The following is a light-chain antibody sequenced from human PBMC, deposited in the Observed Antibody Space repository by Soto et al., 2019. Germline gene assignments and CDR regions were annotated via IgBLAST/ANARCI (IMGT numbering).Light chain of an antibody. CDR2: DVN. V-gene: IGLV2-8*01. CDR3: ISYAGTNKPA. J-gene: IGLJ2*01. CDR1: SSDVGGYNY. Sequence: QSALTQPPSASGSPGQSVAISCSGTSSDVGGYNYVSWYQQHPGKAPKLMIYDVNKRPSGVPDRFSGSKSGNTASLPVSGLQAEYEADYYCISYAGTNKPAFGGGTKLPVL.